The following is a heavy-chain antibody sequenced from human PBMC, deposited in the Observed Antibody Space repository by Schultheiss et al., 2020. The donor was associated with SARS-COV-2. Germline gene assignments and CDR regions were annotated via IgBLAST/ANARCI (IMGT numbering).Heavy chain of an antibody. J-gene: IGHJ4*02. D-gene: IGHD3-22*01. CDR3: ARDDGSSGIADH. CDR2: VSYSGTT. CDR1: GGSISSNNNF. V-gene: IGHV4-39*07. Sequence: SETLSLTCSVSGGSISSNNNFWAWIRQPPGKGLEWIGSVSYSGTTYHNPSLESRVTISIDTSKNQFSLTLRSVTAADTAVYYCARDDGSSGIADHWGQGTLVTVSS.